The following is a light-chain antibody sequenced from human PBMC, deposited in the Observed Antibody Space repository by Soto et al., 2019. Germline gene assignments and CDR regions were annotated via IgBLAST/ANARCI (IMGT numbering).Light chain of an antibody. CDR2: DAS. CDR3: QQRSNWLT. CDR1: QSVSSY. Sequence: EIVLTQSPATLSLSPGERATLSCRASQSVSSYVAWYQQKPGQAPRLLIYDASNRATGIPARFSGSGSGTDFTLTISSLEPEDFAVYYCQQRSNWLTFGQGTKVESK. J-gene: IGKJ1*01. V-gene: IGKV3-11*01.